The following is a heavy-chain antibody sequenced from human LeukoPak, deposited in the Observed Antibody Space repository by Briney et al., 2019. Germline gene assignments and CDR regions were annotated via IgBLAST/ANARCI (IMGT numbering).Heavy chain of an antibody. CDR3: AKDGSGAAADYYYYYMDV. CDR2: ISWNSGSI. J-gene: IGHJ6*03. Sequence: GGSLILSCAASGFTFDDYAMHWVRQAPGKGLEWVSGISWNSGSIGYADSVKGRFTISRDNAKNSLYLQMNSLRAEDTALYYCAKDGSGAAADYYYYYMDVWGKGTTVTISS. D-gene: IGHD6-13*01. V-gene: IGHV3-9*01. CDR1: GFTFDDYA.